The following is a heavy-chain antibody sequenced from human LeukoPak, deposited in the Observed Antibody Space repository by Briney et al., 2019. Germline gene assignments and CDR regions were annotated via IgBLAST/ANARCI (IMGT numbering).Heavy chain of an antibody. CDR3: ARDRHYYDSSGQFDY. J-gene: IGHJ4*02. D-gene: IGHD3-22*01. Sequence: ASVKVSCKASGYTFTGYYMHWVRQAPGQGLEWVGWINPNSGGTNYAQKFQGRVTMTRDTSISTAYMELSRLRSDDTAVYYCARDRHYYDSSGQFDYWGQGTLVTVSS. CDR2: INPNSGGT. CDR1: GYTFTGYY. V-gene: IGHV1-2*02.